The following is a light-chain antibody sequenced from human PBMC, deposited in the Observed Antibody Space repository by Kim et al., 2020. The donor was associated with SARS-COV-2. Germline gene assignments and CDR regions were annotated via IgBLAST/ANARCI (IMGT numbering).Light chain of an antibody. CDR3: QQHGGSVWT. CDR2: GAS. V-gene: IGKV3-20*01. CDR1: QSVGNNY. J-gene: IGKJ1*01. Sequence: EIVLTQSPGTLSLSPGERATLSCRASQSVGNNYLAWYQQKPGQPPRLLIYGASSRATGIPDRFSGSGSATDFTLTISSLEPEDFAVYYCQQHGGSVWTFGQGTKVEI.